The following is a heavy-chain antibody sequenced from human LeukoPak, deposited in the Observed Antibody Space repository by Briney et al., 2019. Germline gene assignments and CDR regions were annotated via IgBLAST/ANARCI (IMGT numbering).Heavy chain of an antibody. CDR1: GGSISSYY. V-gene: IGHV4-59*01. CDR3: ARVVGEQWLPFDY. J-gene: IGHJ4*02. CDR2: IYYSGST. Sequence: SETLSLTCTVSGGSISSYYWSWIRQPPGKGLEWIGYIYYSGSTNYNPSLKSRVTISVDTSKNQFSLKLSSVTAADTAVYYCARVVGEQWLPFDYWGQGTLVTVSS. D-gene: IGHD6-19*01.